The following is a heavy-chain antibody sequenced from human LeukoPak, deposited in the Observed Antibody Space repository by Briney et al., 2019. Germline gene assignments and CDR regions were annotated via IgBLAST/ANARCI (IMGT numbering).Heavy chain of an antibody. D-gene: IGHD3-22*01. CDR1: GGTFSRYA. CDR2: IIPIFGTA. CDR3: ARAGTYYYDSSGYFS. V-gene: IGHV1-69*13. Sequence: ASGKVSCKASGGTFSRYAISWVRQAPGQGLEWMGGIIPIFGTANYAQKFQGRVTITADESTSTAYMELSSLRSEDTAVYYCARAGTYYYDSSGYFSWGQGTLVTVSS. J-gene: IGHJ5*02.